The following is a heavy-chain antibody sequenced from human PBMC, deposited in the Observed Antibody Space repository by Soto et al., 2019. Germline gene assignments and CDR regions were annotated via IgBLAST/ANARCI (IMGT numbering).Heavy chain of an antibody. CDR3: ARGLSSSGYYDAFDI. Sequence: PGESLKISCKGSGYSFTSYWIGWVGQLPGKGLEWMGIIYPGDSDTRYSPSFQGQVTISADKSISTAYLQWSSLKASDTAMYYCARGLSSSGYYDAFDIWGQGTMVTVSS. D-gene: IGHD3-22*01. V-gene: IGHV5-51*01. CDR1: GYSFTSYW. CDR2: IYPGDSDT. J-gene: IGHJ3*02.